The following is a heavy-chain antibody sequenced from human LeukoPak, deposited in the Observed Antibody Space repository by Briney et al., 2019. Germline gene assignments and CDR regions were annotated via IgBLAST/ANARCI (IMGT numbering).Heavy chain of an antibody. CDR2: INPNGGST. V-gene: IGHV1-46*01. J-gene: IGHJ4*02. D-gene: IGHD2-2*02. CDR3: ARGGPEYLSDY. Sequence: ASVKVSCKASGYTFTTYYMHWVRQAPGQGLEWMGIINPNGGSTVYAQKFQGRVTMTRDTSTSTVYMELSSLRSEDTAVYYCARGGPEYLSDYWGQGTLVTVSS. CDR1: GYTFTTYY.